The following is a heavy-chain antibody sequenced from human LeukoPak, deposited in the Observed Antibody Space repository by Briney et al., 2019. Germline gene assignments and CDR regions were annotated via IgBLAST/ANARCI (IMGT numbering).Heavy chain of an antibody. CDR3: ARLHDLDY. V-gene: IGHV4-39*01. CDR1: GAPIISSIYR. Sequence: PSETLSLTCTVSGAPIISSIYRWGWIRQPPGKGLEWMGSVYYDGSTYYNPSLPSRVSMSVDTSKNQFSLKVRSVAATDTAVYYCARLHDLDYWGQGILVTVSP. D-gene: IGHD5-24*01. J-gene: IGHJ4*02. CDR2: VYYDGST.